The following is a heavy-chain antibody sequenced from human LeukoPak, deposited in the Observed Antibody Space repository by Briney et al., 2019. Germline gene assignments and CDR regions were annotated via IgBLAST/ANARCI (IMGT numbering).Heavy chain of an antibody. CDR1: GGSISSYY. D-gene: IGHD4-17*01. J-gene: IGHJ6*02. CDR3: ARADYGDYTRYYYYYYGMDV. Sequence: SETLSLTCTVSGGSISSYYWSWIRQPPGKGLEWTGYIYYSGSTNYNPSLKSRVTISVDTSKNQFSLKLSSVTAADTAVYYCARADYGDYTRYYYYYYGMDVWGQGTTVTVSS. V-gene: IGHV4-59*01. CDR2: IYYSGST.